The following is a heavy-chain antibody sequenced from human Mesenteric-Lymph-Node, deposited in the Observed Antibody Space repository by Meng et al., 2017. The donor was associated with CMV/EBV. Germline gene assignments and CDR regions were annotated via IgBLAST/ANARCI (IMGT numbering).Heavy chain of an antibody. J-gene: IGHJ5*02. D-gene: IGHD3-16*01. V-gene: IGHV1-2*02. CDR2: INPNSGGT. CDR3: ARDMGGWFDP. Sequence: VSCKASGYTFTGYYMHWMRQAPGQELELMGWINPNSGGTNYAQKFQGRVTMTRDTSISTAYMELSRLRSDDTAVYFCARDMGGWFDPWGQGTLVTVSS. CDR1: GYTFTGYY.